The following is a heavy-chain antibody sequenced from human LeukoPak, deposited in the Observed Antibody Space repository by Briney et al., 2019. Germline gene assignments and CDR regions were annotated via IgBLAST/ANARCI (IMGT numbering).Heavy chain of an antibody. CDR1: GYTFTGYY. CDR2: INPNSGGT. CDR3: ARGPDYYDSSGPDY. D-gene: IGHD3-22*01. V-gene: IGHV1-2*02. J-gene: IGHJ4*02. Sequence: ASVKVSCKASGYTFTGYYMHWVRQAPGQGLEWMGWINPNSGGTNYAQKFQGRVTMTRDTSINTAYMELSRLRSDDTAVYYCARGPDYYDSSGPDYWGQGTLVTVSS.